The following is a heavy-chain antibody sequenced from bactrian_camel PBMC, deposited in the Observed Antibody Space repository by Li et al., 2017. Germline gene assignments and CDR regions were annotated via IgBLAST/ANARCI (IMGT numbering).Heavy chain of an antibody. CDR1: GDTYRTSD. CDR2: ISRGFFP. Sequence: VQLVESGGGSVQTGGSLKLSCAASGDTYRTSDMAWFRQAPGKEREFVSTISRGFFPQYAPSVKGRFNVSRDNAKNMLYLQMDNLKPEDTAVYYCLTIEGGIPITTFPSCDHWGQGTQVTVS. V-gene: IGHV3S55*01. CDR3: LTIEGGIPITTFPSCDH. J-gene: IGHJ4*01.